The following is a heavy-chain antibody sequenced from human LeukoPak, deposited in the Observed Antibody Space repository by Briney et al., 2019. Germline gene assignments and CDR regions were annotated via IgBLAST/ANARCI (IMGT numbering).Heavy chain of an antibody. D-gene: IGHD3-9*01. J-gene: IGHJ6*03. CDR1: GGSISSYY. Sequence: SETLSLTCTVSGGSISSYYWSWIRQPPGKGLEWIGEINHSGSTNYNPSLKSRVTISVDTSKNQFSLKVISVTAADTAVYYCARFLAGTRHFHFYCYMDVWGKGTTVTISS. V-gene: IGHV4-34*01. CDR3: ARFLAGTRHFHFYCYMDV. CDR2: INHSGST.